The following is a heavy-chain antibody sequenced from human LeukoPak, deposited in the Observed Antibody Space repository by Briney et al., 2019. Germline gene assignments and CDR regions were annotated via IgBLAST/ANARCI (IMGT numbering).Heavy chain of an antibody. V-gene: IGHV3-11*06. J-gene: IGHJ4*02. CDR2: ISSSSSYT. CDR1: GFTFSDYY. CDR3: ARSRRGYNYGYSDY. D-gene: IGHD5-18*01. Sequence: GGSLRLSCAASGFTFSDYYMSWIRQAPGKGLEWVSYISSSSSYTNYADSVKGRFTISRDNAKNSLYLQMNSLRAEDTAVYYCARSRRGYNYGYSDYWGQGTLVTVSS.